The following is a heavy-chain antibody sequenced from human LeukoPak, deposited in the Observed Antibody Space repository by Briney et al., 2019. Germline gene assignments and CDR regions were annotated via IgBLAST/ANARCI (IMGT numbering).Heavy chain of an antibody. D-gene: IGHD6-13*01. J-gene: IGHJ3*02. CDR3: AKEESRSSWYVRLGAFDI. Sequence: GGSLRLSCAASGFTFSRHAMSWVRQAPGKGLEWVSAISGSGASTYYADSVKGRFTFSRDNSKNTLYLQMNSLRAEDTAVYYCAKEESRSSWYVRLGAFDIWGQGTMVTVSS. V-gene: IGHV3-23*01. CDR1: GFTFSRHA. CDR2: ISGSGAST.